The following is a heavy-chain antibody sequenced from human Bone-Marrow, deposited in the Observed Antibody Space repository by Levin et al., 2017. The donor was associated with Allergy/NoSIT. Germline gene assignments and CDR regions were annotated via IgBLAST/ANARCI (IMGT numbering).Heavy chain of an antibody. V-gene: IGHV4-4*02. J-gene: IGHJ5*02. CDR1: GDSIKSNYW. D-gene: IGHD1-14*01. Sequence: SETLSLICSVSGDSIKSNYWWSWLRQTPEKGLEWIGRVFETGTTDYNPSLGSRVAMSIDKSKNQFSLRLTSVTAADTALYYCARGPMLIPPVNWFDPWGHGTLVTVSS. CDR3: ARGPMLIPPVNWFDP. CDR2: VFETGTT.